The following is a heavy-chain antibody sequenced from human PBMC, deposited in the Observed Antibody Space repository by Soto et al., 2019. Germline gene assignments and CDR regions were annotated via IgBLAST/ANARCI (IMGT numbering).Heavy chain of an antibody. Sequence: GASVKVSCKASGYTFTRYDINWVRQATGQRLEWKGWMNPNSGNTGYAQKFQGRVTMTRNTSISTAYMELSSLRSEDTAVYYCARVLSWASYYDFWSGYYNYYYYGMDVWGQGTTVTVSS. V-gene: IGHV1-8*01. CDR1: GYTFTRYD. CDR3: ARVLSWASYYDFWSGYYNYYYYGMDV. J-gene: IGHJ6*02. CDR2: MNPNSGNT. D-gene: IGHD3-3*01.